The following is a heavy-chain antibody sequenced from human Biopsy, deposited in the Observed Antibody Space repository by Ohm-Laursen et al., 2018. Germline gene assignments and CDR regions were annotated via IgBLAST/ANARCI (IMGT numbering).Heavy chain of an antibody. CDR3: AKASGYSSGWPIDY. CDR1: GFTFENYA. V-gene: IGHV3-9*01. J-gene: IGHJ4*02. Sequence: SPRLSCIASGFTFENYAMNWVRQAPGKGLEWVSGISWNSGSVVYADSVKGRFTISRDNAKNSLYLQMHSLRAEDTAFYYCAKASGYSSGWPIDYWGQGNLVTVSS. CDR2: ISWNSGSV. D-gene: IGHD6-19*01.